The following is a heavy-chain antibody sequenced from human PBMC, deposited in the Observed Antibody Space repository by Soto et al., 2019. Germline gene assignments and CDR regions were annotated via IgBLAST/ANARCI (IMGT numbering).Heavy chain of an antibody. Sequence: GGSLRLSCAASGFPFHSYSMNWVRQAPGRGLEWVSYIAGGGHTIYYADSVKGRFTISRDDAKSSLFLQMNSLRDDDTAIYYCSRDPISGSFDYWGQGTLVTVSS. D-gene: IGHD6-19*01. V-gene: IGHV3-48*02. CDR2: IAGGGHTI. J-gene: IGHJ4*02. CDR1: GFPFHSYS. CDR3: SRDPISGSFDY.